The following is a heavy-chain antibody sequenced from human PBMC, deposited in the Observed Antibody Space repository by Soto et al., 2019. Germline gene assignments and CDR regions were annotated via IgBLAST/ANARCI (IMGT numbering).Heavy chain of an antibody. CDR3: AREVGGSYSGYYYGMDV. CDR1: GGSISSYY. CDR2: IYYSGST. J-gene: IGHJ6*02. V-gene: IGHV4-59*01. Sequence: SETLSLTCTVSGGSISSYYWSWIRQPPGKGLEWIGYIYYSGSTNYNPSLKSRVTILVDTSKNQFSLKLSSVTAADTAVYYCAREVGGSYSGYYYGMDVWGQGTTVTVSS. D-gene: IGHD1-26*01.